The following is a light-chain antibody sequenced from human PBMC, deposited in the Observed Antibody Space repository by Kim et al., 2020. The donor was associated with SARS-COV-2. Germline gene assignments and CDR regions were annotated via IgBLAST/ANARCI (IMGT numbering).Light chain of an antibody. J-gene: IGKJ5*01. Sequence: EIVLTQSPDTLSLSPGERATLSCRASQSVSSSYLGWYQQKPGQAPRLLIYGASSRATGIPDRFSGSGSGTDFTLTISRLEPEDFAVYYCQQYGSAPITFGQGTRLEIK. CDR2: GAS. V-gene: IGKV3-20*01. CDR1: QSVSSSY. CDR3: QQYGSAPIT.